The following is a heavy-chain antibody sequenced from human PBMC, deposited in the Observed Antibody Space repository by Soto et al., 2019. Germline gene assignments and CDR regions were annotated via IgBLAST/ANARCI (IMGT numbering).Heavy chain of an antibody. V-gene: IGHV1-69*13. CDR2: IIPIFGTA. J-gene: IGHJ6*02. CDR3: ARVYDDFWSGYWPPQYYYYYGMDV. Sequence: ASVKVSCKASGGTFSSYAISRVRQAPGQGLEWMGGIIPIFGTANYAQKFQGRVTITADDSTSTAYLELSSLRSADTAVYYCARVYDDFWSGYWPPQYYYYYGMDVWGQGTTVTV. D-gene: IGHD3-3*01. CDR1: GGTFSSYA.